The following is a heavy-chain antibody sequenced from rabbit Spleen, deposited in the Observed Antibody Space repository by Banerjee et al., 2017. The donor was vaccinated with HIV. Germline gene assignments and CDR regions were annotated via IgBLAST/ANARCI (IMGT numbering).Heavy chain of an antibody. CDR3: ARDLDAVIGWNFGW. CDR2: INTVTGKG. Sequence: QEQLLESGGGLVKPEESLKLSCTASGFSFSNKAVMCWVRQAPGKGLEWIACINTVTGKGVYASWAKGRFIMSRTSSTTVTLELNSLTAADTATYFCARDLDAVIGWNFGWWGQGTLVTVS. D-gene: IGHD4-1*01. V-gene: IGHV1S45*01. CDR1: GFSFSNKAV. J-gene: IGHJ3*01.